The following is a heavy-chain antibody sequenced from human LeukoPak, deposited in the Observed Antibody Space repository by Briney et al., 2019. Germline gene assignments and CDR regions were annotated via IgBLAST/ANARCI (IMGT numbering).Heavy chain of an antibody. CDR3: ARGPERASYDFWSGYYYYYYYYMDV. J-gene: IGHJ6*03. CDR2: ISSSSSTI. Sequence: GGSLRLSCVVSGFTFRSYSMNWVRQAPGKGLEWVSYISSSSSTIYYADSVKGRFTISRDNAKNSLYLQMNSLRAEDTAVYYCARGPERASYDFWSGYYYYYYYYMDVWGKGTTVTVSS. V-gene: IGHV3-48*01. CDR1: GFTFRSYS. D-gene: IGHD3-3*01.